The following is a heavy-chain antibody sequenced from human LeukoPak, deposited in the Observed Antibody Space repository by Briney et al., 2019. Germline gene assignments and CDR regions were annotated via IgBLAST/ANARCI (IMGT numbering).Heavy chain of an antibody. CDR3: AREDYGDYLPVY. V-gene: IGHV4-30-4*01. CDR2: IYYSGST. Sequence: KPSETLSLTCTVSGGSISSGDYYWSWIRQPPGKGLEWIGYIYYSGSTYYNPSFKSRVTISVDTSKNQFSLKLSSVTAADTAVYYCAREDYGDYLPVYWGQGTRVTVSS. CDR1: GGSISSGDYY. J-gene: IGHJ4*02. D-gene: IGHD4-17*01.